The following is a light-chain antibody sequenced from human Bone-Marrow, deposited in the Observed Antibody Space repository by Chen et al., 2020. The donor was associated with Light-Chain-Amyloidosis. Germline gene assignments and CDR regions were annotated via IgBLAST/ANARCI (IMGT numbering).Light chain of an antibody. Sequence: SYELTQPPSVSVSPGQTASITCSGDDLPTKYAYCYQQKPGQAPVLVIHRDTERPSGISERFSGSSSGTTATVTISGVQAEDEADYHCQSADSSGTYEVIFGGGTKLTVL. CDR1: DLPTKY. CDR2: RDT. CDR3: QSADSSGTYEVI. J-gene: IGLJ2*01. V-gene: IGLV3-25*03.